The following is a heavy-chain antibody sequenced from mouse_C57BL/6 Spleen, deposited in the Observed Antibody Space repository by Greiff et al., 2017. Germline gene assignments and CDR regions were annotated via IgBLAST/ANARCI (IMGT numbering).Heavy chain of an antibody. V-gene: IGHV1-72*01. CDR1: GYTFTSYW. J-gene: IGHJ3*01. Sequence: VQLQQPGAELVKPGASVKLSCKASGYTFTSYWMHWVKQRPGRGLEWIGRIEPNRGGTKYNEKFKSKATLTVDKHSSTAYMQLSSLTSEDSAVYYCAREGDGYYGAYWGQGTLVTVSA. D-gene: IGHD2-3*01. CDR3: AREGDGYYGAY. CDR2: IEPNRGGT.